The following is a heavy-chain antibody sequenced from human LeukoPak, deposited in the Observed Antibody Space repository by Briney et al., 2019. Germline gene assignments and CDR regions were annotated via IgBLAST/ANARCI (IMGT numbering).Heavy chain of an antibody. D-gene: IGHD6-19*01. J-gene: IGHJ4*02. CDR3: AREGVAVAGTPFDY. CDR2: ISYDGSNK. CDR1: GFTFSSYA. Sequence: GRSLRLSCAASGFTFSSYAMHWVRQAPGKGLEWVAVISYDGSNKYYADSVKGRFTISRDNSKNTLYLQMNSLRAEDTAVYYCAREGVAVAGTPFDYWGQGTLVTVSS. V-gene: IGHV3-30-3*01.